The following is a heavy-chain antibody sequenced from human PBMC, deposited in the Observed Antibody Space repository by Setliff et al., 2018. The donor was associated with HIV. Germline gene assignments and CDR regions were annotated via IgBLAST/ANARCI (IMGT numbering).Heavy chain of an antibody. CDR3: ARGPTVTARRERAFDI. CDR2: VYYTGST. V-gene: IGHV4-59*01. J-gene: IGHJ3*02. Sequence: SETLSLTCSVSAFSMSSYYWSFIRQPPGKGLEWIGCVYYTGSTNYSPSLKSRVTISIDTSKNQFSLKLSSVTSAGTAVYYCARGPTVTARRERAFDIWGQGTMVTVSS. CDR1: AFSMSSYY. D-gene: IGHD4-17*01.